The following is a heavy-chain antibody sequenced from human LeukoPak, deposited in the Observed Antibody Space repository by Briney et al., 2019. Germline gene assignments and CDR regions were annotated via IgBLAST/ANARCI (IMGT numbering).Heavy chain of an antibody. CDR1: GFSVRSTY. J-gene: IGHJ4*02. CDR2: ISTGSSYT. V-gene: IGHV3-11*03. D-gene: IGHD6-13*01. CDR3: ASGIAASGTPDH. Sequence: GGSPRLSCAASGFSVRSTYMSWIRQAPGKGLEWVSYISTGSSYTNYADSVKGRFTISRDNAKKSLYLQMNSLRAEDTAMYYCASGIAASGTPDHWGQGTLVTVSS.